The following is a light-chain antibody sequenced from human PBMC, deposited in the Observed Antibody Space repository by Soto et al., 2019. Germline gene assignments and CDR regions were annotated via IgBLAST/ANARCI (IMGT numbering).Light chain of an antibody. Sequence: EIVLTQSPGTLSWSPGERATLSCRASQSVSSSYLAWYQQKPGQAPRLLIYGASSRATGIPDRFSGSGSGTDFTLTISRLEPEDFAVYYGQQYGSSPYTFGQGTKLEIK. CDR2: GAS. V-gene: IGKV3-20*01. J-gene: IGKJ2*01. CDR3: QQYGSSPYT. CDR1: QSVSSSY.